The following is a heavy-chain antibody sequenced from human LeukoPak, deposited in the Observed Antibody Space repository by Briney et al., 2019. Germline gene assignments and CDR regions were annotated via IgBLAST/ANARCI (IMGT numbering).Heavy chain of an antibody. D-gene: IGHD3-22*01. CDR1: GYTFTGYY. CDR3: ARLGVHSGYPLGFDY. V-gene: IGHV1-2*02. Sequence: ASVKVSCTASGYTFTGYYMHWVRQAPGQGLEWMGWINAVGGGTNYAQKLQGRVTMTRDTSISTAYMELSRLRSDDTAVYYCARLGVHSGYPLGFDYWGQGTLDTLSS. J-gene: IGHJ4*02. CDR2: INAVGGGT.